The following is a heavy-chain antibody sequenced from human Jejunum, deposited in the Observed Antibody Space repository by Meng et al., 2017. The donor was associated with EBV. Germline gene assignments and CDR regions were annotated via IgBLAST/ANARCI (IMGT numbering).Heavy chain of an antibody. J-gene: IGHJ5*02. CDR2: IDAGNGNT. D-gene: IGHD1-14*01. CDR1: GYTFTRHA. V-gene: IGHV1-3*01. CDR3: AKTGSPPTGNWFDR. Sequence: QVKIVQSGFEVKEPGASVKNSCKSSGYTFTRHAIHWVRQAPGQDLEWMGWIDAGNGNTKYSQKFQDRVTITRDTSATTAYMELRSLRSEDTAVYYCAKTGSPPTGNWFDRWGQGALVTVSS.